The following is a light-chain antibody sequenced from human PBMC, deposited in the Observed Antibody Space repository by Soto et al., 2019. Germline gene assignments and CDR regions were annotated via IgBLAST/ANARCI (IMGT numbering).Light chain of an antibody. CDR3: QQYDDLLT. CDR2: DAS. J-gene: IGKJ4*01. V-gene: IGKV1-33*01. CDR1: QDISNY. Sequence: DIQMTQSPSSLSASVGDRVTITCQASQDISNYLNWFQQKPGKAPKLLINDASNLQTGVPSRFSGSGSGTDFTSTISSLQPEDIATYYCQQYDDLLTFGGGTKVEIK.